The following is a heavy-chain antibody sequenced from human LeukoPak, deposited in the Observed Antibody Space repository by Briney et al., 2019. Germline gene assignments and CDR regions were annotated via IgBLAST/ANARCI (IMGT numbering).Heavy chain of an antibody. CDR2: ISWNSGSI. Sequence: PGGSLRLPCAASGFNFDDYAMHWVRQAPGKGLEWVSGISWNSGSIGYADSVKGRFTISRDNAKNSLYLQMNSLRAEDTALYYCAKGGLDCSGGSCYSTWHFDLWGRGTLVTVSS. V-gene: IGHV3-9*01. D-gene: IGHD2-15*01. CDR3: AKGGLDCSGGSCYSTWHFDL. J-gene: IGHJ2*01. CDR1: GFNFDDYA.